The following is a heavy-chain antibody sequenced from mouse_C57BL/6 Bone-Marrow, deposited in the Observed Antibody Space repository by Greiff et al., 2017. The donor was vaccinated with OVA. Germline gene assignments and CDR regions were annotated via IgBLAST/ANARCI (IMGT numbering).Heavy chain of an antibody. J-gene: IGHJ4*01. CDR2: INPNNGGT. Sequence: VHVKQSGPELVKPGASVKIPCKASGYTFTDYNMDWVKQSHGKSLEWIGDINPNNGGTIYNQKFKGKATLTVDKSSSTAYMELRSLTSEDTAVYYGARTGYYIPLAMDYWGQGTSVTVSS. CDR1: GYTFTDYN. D-gene: IGHD2-3*01. CDR3: ARTGYYIPLAMDY. V-gene: IGHV1-18*01.